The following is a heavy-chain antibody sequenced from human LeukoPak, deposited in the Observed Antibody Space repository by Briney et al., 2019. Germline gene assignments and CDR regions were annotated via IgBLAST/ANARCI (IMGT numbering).Heavy chain of an antibody. Sequence: SLTFAISGDXVSSNSAAWKWLRQSPSRGLEGLGSTYYSSMCYNYYAVSVKIRITITPDTSTNQFSLQPNSVTPEDTAVYYCARGIVVVPIRFDYWGQGTLVTVSS. CDR2: TYYSSMCYN. J-gene: IGHJ4*02. CDR3: ARGIVVVPIRFDY. CDR1: GDXVSSNSAA. D-gene: IGHD3-22*01. V-gene: IGHV6-1*01.